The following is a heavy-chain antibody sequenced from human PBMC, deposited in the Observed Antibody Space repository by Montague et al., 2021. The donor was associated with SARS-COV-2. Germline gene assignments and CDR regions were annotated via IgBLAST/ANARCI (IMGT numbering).Heavy chain of an antibody. CDR2: IDYSGST. Sequence: SETLSLTCTVSGGSISTYYWNWIRQFPGKGLEWIGYIDYSGSTNYNPSLQSRVIISVDRSKIQFSLKLNSVTAADTAMYYCARGFDYWGQGTLVTVSS. CDR1: GGSISTYY. CDR3: ARGFDY. J-gene: IGHJ4*02. V-gene: IGHV4-59*01.